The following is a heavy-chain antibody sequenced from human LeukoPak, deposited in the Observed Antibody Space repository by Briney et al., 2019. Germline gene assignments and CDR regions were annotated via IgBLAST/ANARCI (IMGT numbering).Heavy chain of an antibody. V-gene: IGHV3-23*01. D-gene: IGHD6-13*01. CDR3: AKSPGMVAAGIDY. CDR1: GFTFTNYG. CDR2: ISESGGST. J-gene: IGHJ4*02. Sequence: GGSLRLSCAASGFTFTNYGMSWVRQAPGKGLEWVSTISESGGSTYYADSVKGRFTVSRHNSRNTLYLQMNSLRVDDTAVYYCAKSPGMVAAGIDYWGQGTLVTVSS.